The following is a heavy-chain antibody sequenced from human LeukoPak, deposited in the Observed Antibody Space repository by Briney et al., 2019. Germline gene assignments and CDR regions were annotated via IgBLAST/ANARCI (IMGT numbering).Heavy chain of an antibody. V-gene: IGHV3-30-3*01. J-gene: IGHJ4*02. D-gene: IGHD6-13*01. CDR3: ARAAAAGSYYFDY. CDR1: GFTFSSYA. CDR2: ISYDGSNK. Sequence: GASLRLSCAASGFTFSSYAMHWVRQAPGKGLEWVAVISYDGSNKYYADSVKGRFTISRDNSKNTLYLQMNSLRAEDTAVYYCARAAAAGSYYFDYWGQGTLVTVSS.